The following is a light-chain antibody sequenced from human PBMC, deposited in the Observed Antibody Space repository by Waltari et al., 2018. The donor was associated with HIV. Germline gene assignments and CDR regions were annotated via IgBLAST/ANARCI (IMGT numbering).Light chain of an antibody. CDR2: AAS. V-gene: IGKV1-39*01. Sequence: DIQMTQSPSSLSASVGDRVTITCRASQSIRSYLNWYQQKPGKAPKLLIYAASSLQSGVPSRFSGSGSGTDFTLTISSLQPEDFATYYCQQRTTFGPGTKVDIK. CDR1: QSIRSY. J-gene: IGKJ3*01. CDR3: QQRTT.